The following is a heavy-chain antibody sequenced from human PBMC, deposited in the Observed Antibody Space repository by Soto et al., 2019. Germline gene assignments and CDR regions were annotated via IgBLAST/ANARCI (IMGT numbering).Heavy chain of an antibody. J-gene: IGHJ4*02. CDR1: GGSISGSY. D-gene: IGHD6-19*01. CDR3: ARSVAVPGAHIDY. CDR2: VYYTGST. Sequence: SETLSLTCSVSGGSISGSYWSWIRQSPGRGLEWLGYVYYTGSTNYSPSLRSRVSISVDTSKNEFSLRLSSVTAADTAVYFCARSVAVPGAHIDYWGQGTQVTVSS. V-gene: IGHV4-59*01.